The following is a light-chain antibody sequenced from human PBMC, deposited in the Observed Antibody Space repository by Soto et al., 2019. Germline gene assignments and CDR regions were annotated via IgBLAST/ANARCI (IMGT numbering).Light chain of an antibody. CDR1: QDISNY. Sequence: DIQMTQSPSSLSASVGDRVTITCQASQDISNYLNWYQQKPGKAPKLLIYDASKLETGVPSKFNRSGSGTDFTFTISSLQPEDIATYYCQQYDNLPLTFGQGTRLEIK. CDR3: QQYDNLPLT. J-gene: IGKJ5*01. CDR2: DAS. V-gene: IGKV1-33*01.